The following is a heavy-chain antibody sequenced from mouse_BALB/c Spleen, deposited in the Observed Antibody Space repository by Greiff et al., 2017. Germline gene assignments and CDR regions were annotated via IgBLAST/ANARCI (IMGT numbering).Heavy chain of an antibody. Sequence: QLQESGPELVKPGASVKMSCKASGYTFTSYVMHWVKQKPGQGLEWIGYINPYNDGTKYNEKFKGKATLTSDKSSSTAYMELSSLTSEDSAVYYCERGGSYDGYYADFDYWGQGTTLTVSS. CDR3: ERGGSYDGYYADFDY. D-gene: IGHD2-3*01. CDR2: INPYNDGT. CDR1: GYTFTSYV. V-gene: IGHV1-14*01. J-gene: IGHJ2*01.